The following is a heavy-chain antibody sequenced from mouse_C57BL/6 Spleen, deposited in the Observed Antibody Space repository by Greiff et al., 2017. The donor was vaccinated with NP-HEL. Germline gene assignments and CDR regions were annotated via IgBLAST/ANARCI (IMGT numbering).Heavy chain of an antibody. J-gene: IGHJ4*01. V-gene: IGHV1-55*01. CDR3: ARGDSPYAMDY. D-gene: IGHD2-12*01. Sequence: VQLQQPGAELVKPGASVKMSCKASGYTFTSYWITWVKQRPGQGLAWIGDIYPGSGSTNYTEKFKSKATLTVDTSSSTAYMQLSSLTSEDSAVYYSARGDSPYAMDYWGQGTSVTVSS. CDR1: GYTFTSYW. CDR2: IYPGSGST.